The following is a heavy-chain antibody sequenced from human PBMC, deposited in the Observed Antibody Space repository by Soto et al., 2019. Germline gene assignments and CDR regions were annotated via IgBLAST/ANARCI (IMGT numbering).Heavy chain of an antibody. Sequence: GESLKISCAASGFTFSSYAMHWVRQAPGKGLEWVAVISYDGSNKYYADSVKGRFTISRDNSKNTLYLQMNSLRAEDTAVYYCARDSSRGYSYGPFDYWGQGTLVTVSS. CDR2: ISYDGSNK. D-gene: IGHD5-18*01. CDR1: GFTFSSYA. J-gene: IGHJ4*02. CDR3: ARDSSRGYSYGPFDY. V-gene: IGHV3-30-3*01.